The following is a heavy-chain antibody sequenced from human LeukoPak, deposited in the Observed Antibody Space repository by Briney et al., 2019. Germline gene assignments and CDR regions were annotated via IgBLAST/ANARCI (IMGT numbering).Heavy chain of an antibody. Sequence: SVKVSCKASGGTFSSYAISWVRQAPGQGLEWMGGIIPIFGTANYAQKFQGRVTITADESTSTAYMELSSLRSEDTAVYYCARDYCSTTNCYSSDYWGQGTLVTVSS. V-gene: IGHV1-69*13. J-gene: IGHJ4*02. D-gene: IGHD2-2*01. CDR1: GGTFSSYA. CDR2: IIPIFGTA. CDR3: ARDYCSTTNCYSSDY.